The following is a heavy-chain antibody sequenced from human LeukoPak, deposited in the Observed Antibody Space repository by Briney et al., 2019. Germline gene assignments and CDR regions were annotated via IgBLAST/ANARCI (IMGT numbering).Heavy chain of an antibody. CDR1: GGSISSSSYY. D-gene: IGHD1-20*01. V-gene: IGHV4-39*07. CDR2: IYYSGST. Sequence: SETLSLTCTVSGGSISSSSYYWGWIRQPPGKGLEWIGSIYYSGSTYYNPSLKSRVTISVDTSKNQFSLKLSSVTAADTAVYYCARVGAVAISGNYYYYMDVWGKGTTVTISS. CDR3: ARVGAVAISGNYYYYMDV. J-gene: IGHJ6*03.